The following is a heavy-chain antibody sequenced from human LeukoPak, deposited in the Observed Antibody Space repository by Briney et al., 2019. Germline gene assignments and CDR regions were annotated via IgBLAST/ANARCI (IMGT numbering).Heavy chain of an antibody. J-gene: IGHJ4*02. CDR1: GYTFISSG. CDR2: ISAYNGNT. V-gene: IGHV1-18*01. Sequence: ASVKVSCKASGYTFISSGISWVRQAPGQRLEWMGWISAYNGNTNYAQKLQDRVTMTTDTSTSTAYLELRSLRSDDTAVYYCARGAGQLVTEVFDYWGQGTLVTVSS. CDR3: ARGAGQLVTEVFDY. D-gene: IGHD6-6*01.